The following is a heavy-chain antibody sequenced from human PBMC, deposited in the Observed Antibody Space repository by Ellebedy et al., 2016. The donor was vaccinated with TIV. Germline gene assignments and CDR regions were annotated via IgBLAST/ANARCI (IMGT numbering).Heavy chain of an antibody. J-gene: IGHJ4*02. D-gene: IGHD3-10*01. CDR2: LHYSGST. CDR1: GGSISSYD. V-gene: IGHV4-59*08. CDR3: ARHGSGGYWYY. Sequence: SETLSLTCTVSGGSISSYDWSWIRQPPGKGLEWIGYLHYSGSTNYNPSLKSRVTMSVDTSKNQFSLKLSSVTAADTAVYYCARHGSGGYWYYWGQGTLATVSS.